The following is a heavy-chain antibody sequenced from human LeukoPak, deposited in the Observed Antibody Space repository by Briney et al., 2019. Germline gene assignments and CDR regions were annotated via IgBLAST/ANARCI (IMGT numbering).Heavy chain of an antibody. CDR2: INHSGST. Sequence: PSETLSLTCIVSGGSTNSNHYFWGWIRQPPGKGLEWIGEINHSGSTNYNPSLKGRVTISVDTSKNQFSLKLSSVTAADTAVYYCARKRDIVWGSYFRRYAFDIWGQGTMVTVSS. CDR3: ARKRDIVWGSYFRRYAFDI. CDR1: GGSTNSNHYF. V-gene: IGHV4-39*07. D-gene: IGHD1-26*01. J-gene: IGHJ3*02.